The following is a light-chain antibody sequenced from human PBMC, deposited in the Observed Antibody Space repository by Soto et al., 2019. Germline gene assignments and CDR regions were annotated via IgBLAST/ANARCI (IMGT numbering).Light chain of an antibody. CDR3: SSYTDSGTLV. CDR1: SSDVGGYNY. J-gene: IGLJ2*01. V-gene: IGLV2-14*03. Sequence: QSALTQPASVSGSPGQSLTISCTGTSSDVGGYNYVSWYQQHPGKAPKVMIYDVTDRPSGVSNRFSGSKSGNTASLTISGLQTEDEADYYCSSYTDSGTLVFGGGTKVTVL. CDR2: DVT.